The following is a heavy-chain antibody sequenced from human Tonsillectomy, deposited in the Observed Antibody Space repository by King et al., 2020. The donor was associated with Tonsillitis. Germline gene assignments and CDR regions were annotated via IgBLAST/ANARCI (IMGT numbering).Heavy chain of an antibody. Sequence: VQLVESGGGLVQPGGSLRCSWSAAGFTFSSYAINWFRQASGEGLEWVSAIRGGGGGTSYAESVKGRFTMSRDNSKNTLYLQLNSLRAEDTAVYYCAKEDEVTTGGPIDYWGQGTLVTVSS. CDR1: GFTFSSYA. D-gene: IGHD4-17*01. CDR3: AKEDEVTTGGPIDY. J-gene: IGHJ4*02. V-gene: IGHV3-23*04. CDR2: IRGGGGGT.